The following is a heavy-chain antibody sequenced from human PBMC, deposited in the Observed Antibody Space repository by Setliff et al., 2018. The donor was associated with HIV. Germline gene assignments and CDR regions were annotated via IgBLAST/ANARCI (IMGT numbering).Heavy chain of an antibody. J-gene: IGHJ4*02. CDR3: ARGHTRNYYGGDYFDY. D-gene: IGHD1-26*01. CDR1: GGSISSTTYY. CDR2: INHSGST. Sequence: PSETLSLTCTVSGGSISSTTYYWGWIRQPPGKGLEWIGEINHSGSTNFNPSLKSRVTISVDTSKNQFSLRLSSVTAADTAVYYCARGHTRNYYGGDYFDYWGQGSLVTVSS. V-gene: IGHV4-39*07.